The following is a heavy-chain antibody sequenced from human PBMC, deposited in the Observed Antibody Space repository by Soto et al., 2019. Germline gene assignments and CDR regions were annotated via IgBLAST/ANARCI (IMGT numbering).Heavy chain of an antibody. CDR1: GFTFSSYA. J-gene: IGHJ4*02. D-gene: IGHD3-10*01. CDR2: ISGGGETT. CDR3: AFNSGSGSYYFDY. V-gene: IGHV3-23*01. Sequence: EVQLLESGGGLVQPGGSLRLSCAASGFTFSSYAMWWVRQAPGKGLECVSAISGGGETTNYAESVKGRFTISRDNSKNTLYLQMNSLRAEDTAVYYCAFNSGSGSYYFDYWGQGTLVTVSS.